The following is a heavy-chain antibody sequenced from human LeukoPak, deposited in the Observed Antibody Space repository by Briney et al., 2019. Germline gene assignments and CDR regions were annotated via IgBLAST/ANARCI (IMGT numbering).Heavy chain of an antibody. V-gene: IGHV4-4*07. D-gene: IGHD1-26*01. Sequence: KPSETLSLTCTVSGGSISSYYWSWIRQPAGKGLEWIGRIYTSGSTNYNPSLRSRVTMSVDTSKNQFSLKLSSVTAADTAVYYCARSPGETYYYYYYYMDVWGKGTTVTVS. J-gene: IGHJ6*03. CDR1: GGSISSYY. CDR2: IYTSGST. CDR3: ARSPGETYYYYYYYMDV.